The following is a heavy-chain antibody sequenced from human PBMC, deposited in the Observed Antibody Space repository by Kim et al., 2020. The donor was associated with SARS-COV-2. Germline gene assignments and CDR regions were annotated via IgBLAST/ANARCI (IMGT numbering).Heavy chain of an antibody. CDR3: AMGLGVGMIRSAPAFDI. Sequence: ASVKVSCKASGYTFTSYGISWVRQAPGQGLEWMGWISAYNGNTNYAQKLQGRVTMTTDTSTSTAYMELRSLRSDDTAVYYCAMGLGVGMIRSAPAFDIWGQGTMVTVSS. V-gene: IGHV1-18*04. CDR1: GYTFTSYG. CDR2: ISAYNGNT. J-gene: IGHJ3*02. D-gene: IGHD3-16*01.